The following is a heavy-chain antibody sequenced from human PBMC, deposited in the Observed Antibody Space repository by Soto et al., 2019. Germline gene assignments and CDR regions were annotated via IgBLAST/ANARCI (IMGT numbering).Heavy chain of an antibody. D-gene: IGHD2-15*01. CDR2: IYSGGST. CDR1: GITATSNY. Sequence: PGGSLRLSCAASGITATSNYMNWVRQAPGKGLEWVSLIYSGGSTDYADSVKGRFTISRDNSKNSLYLQMNSLRAEDTAVYYCARAGKTYSAFDIWGQGTMVTVSS. J-gene: IGHJ3*02. V-gene: IGHV3-66*01. CDR3: ARAGKTYSAFDI.